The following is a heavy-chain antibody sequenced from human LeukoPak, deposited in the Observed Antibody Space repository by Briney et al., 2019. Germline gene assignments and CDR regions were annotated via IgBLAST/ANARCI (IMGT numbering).Heavy chain of an antibody. CDR3: ARAPWELGAFDI. D-gene: IGHD1-26*01. V-gene: IGHV1-2*02. CDR2: INPNSGGT. J-gene: IGHJ3*02. Sequence: GASVKVSCKASGYTFTGYYMHWVRQAPGQGREWMGWINPNSGGTNYAQKFQGRVTMTRDTSISTAYMELSRLRSDDTAVYYCARAPWELGAFDIWGQGTMVTVSS. CDR1: GYTFTGYY.